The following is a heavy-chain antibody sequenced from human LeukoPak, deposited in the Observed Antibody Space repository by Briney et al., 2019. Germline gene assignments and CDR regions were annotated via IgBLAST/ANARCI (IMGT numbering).Heavy chain of an antibody. J-gene: IGHJ3*02. CDR1: GGTFSTNT. V-gene: IGHV1-69*05. Sequence: GSSVRVSCKASGGTFSTNTISWVRQAPGQGLEWMGGIIPIFGTANYAQKFQGRVTITTDESTSTAYMELSSLRSEDTAVYYCARDWEGDLAAFDIWGQGTMVTVSS. D-gene: IGHD1-26*01. CDR3: ARDWEGDLAAFDI. CDR2: IIPIFGTA.